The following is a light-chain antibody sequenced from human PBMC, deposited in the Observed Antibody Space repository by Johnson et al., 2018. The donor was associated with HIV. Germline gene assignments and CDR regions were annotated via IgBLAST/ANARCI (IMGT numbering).Light chain of an antibody. CDR2: DNN. J-gene: IGLJ1*01. V-gene: IGLV1-51*01. CDR1: SSNIGNNY. Sequence: QSMLTQPPSVSAAPGQKVTISCSGSSSNIGNNYVSWYQQLPGTAPKLLIYDNNKRPSGIPDRFSGSKSGTSATLGITGLQTGDEADYYCGTLDSSLNTGAFGTGTKVTVL. CDR3: GTLDSSLNTGA.